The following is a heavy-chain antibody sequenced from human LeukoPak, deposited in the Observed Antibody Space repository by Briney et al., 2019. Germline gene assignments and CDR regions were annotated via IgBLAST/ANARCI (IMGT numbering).Heavy chain of an antibody. D-gene: IGHD2-15*01. Sequence: ASVKVSCKASGYTFTSYGISWVRQAPGQGLEWMGWISAYNGNTNYAQKFQGRVTMTTDTSTSTVYMELRSLRSDDTAVYYCARNSPSDCSGGSCSPWYYYGMDVWGQGTTVTVSS. V-gene: IGHV1-18*01. CDR3: ARNSPSDCSGGSCSPWYYYGMDV. CDR2: ISAYNGNT. CDR1: GYTFTSYG. J-gene: IGHJ6*02.